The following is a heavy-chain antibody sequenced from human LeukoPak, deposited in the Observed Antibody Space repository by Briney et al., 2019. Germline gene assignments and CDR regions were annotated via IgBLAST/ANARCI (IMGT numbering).Heavy chain of an antibody. D-gene: IGHD5-12*01. CDR3: ARALGMSGDDFG. CDR1: GYTFTSYD. V-gene: IGHV1-8*01. J-gene: IGHJ4*02. CDR2: MNPNSGNT. Sequence: ASMKVSCKASGYTFTSYDINWVRQATGQGLEWMGWMNPNSGNTGYAQKFQGRVTMTRNTSISTAYMELSSLRSEDTAVYYCARALGMSGDDFGWGQGTLVTVSS.